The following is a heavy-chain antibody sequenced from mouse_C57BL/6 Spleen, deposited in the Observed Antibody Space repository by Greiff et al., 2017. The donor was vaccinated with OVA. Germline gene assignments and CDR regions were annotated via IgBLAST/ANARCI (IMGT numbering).Heavy chain of an antibody. CDR2: ISYDGSN. V-gene: IGHV3-6*01. CDR3: ARGYYGSSYARYY. CDR1: GYSITSGYY. J-gene: IGHJ4*01. D-gene: IGHD1-1*01. Sequence: ESGPGLVKPSQSLSLTCSVTGYSITSGYYWNWIRQFPGNKLEWMGYISYDGSNNSNPSLKNRISITRDTSKNQFFLKLNSVTTEDTATYYCARGYYGSSYARYYWGQGASVTVSS.